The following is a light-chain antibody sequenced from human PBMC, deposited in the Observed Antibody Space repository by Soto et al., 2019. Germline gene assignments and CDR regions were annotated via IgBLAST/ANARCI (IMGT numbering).Light chain of an antibody. Sequence: VLTQPPSVSGAPGQRVTISCTGSSSNIGAGYDVHWYQQLPGTAPKLLIYGNSNRPSGVPDRFSGSKSGTSASLAITGLQDEDEADYYCQSYDSSLSGYVFGTGTKVTVL. J-gene: IGLJ1*01. CDR1: SSNIGAGYD. V-gene: IGLV1-40*01. CDR3: QSYDSSLSGYV. CDR2: GNS.